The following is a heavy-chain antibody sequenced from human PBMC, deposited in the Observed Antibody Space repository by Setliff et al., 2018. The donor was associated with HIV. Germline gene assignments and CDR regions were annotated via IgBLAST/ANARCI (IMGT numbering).Heavy chain of an antibody. CDR1: GGTFSSYA. D-gene: IGHD4-4*01. V-gene: IGHV1-69*05. Sequence: VASVKVSCKASGGTFSSYAISWVRQAPGQGLEWMGGIIPIFGTANYAQNFRGRVTITTDESTSTAYMELSSLRSEDTAVYYCARAPTVTTYYFDYWGQGTLVTVSS. CDR3: ARAPTVTTYYFDY. J-gene: IGHJ4*02. CDR2: IIPIFGTA.